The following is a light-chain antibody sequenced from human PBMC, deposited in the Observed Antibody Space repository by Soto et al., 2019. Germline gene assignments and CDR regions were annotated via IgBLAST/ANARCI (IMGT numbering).Light chain of an antibody. Sequence: EIVMTQSPATLSVSPGERVTLSCRASQSVFRSLAWYQQKPGQAPRLLIYGASTRANGIPDRFSGSGSGTEFSLTISSLQSEDFAVYYCQQYDNWHPLTFGGGTKVDIK. CDR3: QQYDNWHPLT. V-gene: IGKV3-15*01. CDR1: QSVFRS. CDR2: GAS. J-gene: IGKJ4*01.